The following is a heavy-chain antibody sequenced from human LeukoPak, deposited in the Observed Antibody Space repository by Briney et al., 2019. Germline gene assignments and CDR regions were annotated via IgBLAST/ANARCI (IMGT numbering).Heavy chain of an antibody. V-gene: IGHV3-33*01. CDR1: GFTFSGYG. J-gene: IGHJ3*02. Sequence: GGSLRPSCAASGFTFSGYGMHSVRQAPGKGLEWVAVIWYDENHKYYGDSVKGRFTISRDNSKNTLYLQVNSLRAEDTAVYYCASPYGDYARGAFDIWGQGTMVTVSS. CDR3: ASPYGDYARGAFDI. CDR2: IWYDENHK. D-gene: IGHD4-17*01.